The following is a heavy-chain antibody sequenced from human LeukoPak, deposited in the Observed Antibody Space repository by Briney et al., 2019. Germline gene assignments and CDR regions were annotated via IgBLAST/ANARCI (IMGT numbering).Heavy chain of an antibody. D-gene: IGHD1-20*01. V-gene: IGHV3-7*02. CDR2: IRQDGGGK. CDR1: GFIYSSSW. CDR3: ATSPYNWNDLAPDY. J-gene: IGHJ4*02. Sequence: GVPLRLSCTASGFIYSSSWMSWVRQAPGKGLEWVANIRQDGGGKNYVDSVKGRFTISRDNAKNSLYLQMNSLRAEDTAVYYCATSPYNWNDLAPDYWGQGTLVTVSS.